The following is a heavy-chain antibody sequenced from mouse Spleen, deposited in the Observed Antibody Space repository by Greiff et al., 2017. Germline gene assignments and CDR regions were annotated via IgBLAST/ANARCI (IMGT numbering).Heavy chain of an antibody. V-gene: IGHV1-69*01. Sequence: VQLQQPGAELVMPGASVKLSCKASGYTFTSYWMHWVKQRPGQGLEWIGEIDPSDSYTNYNQKFKGKATLTVDKSSSTAYMQLSSLTSEDSAVYYCASLGYFDVWGTGTTVTVSS. CDR3: ASLGYFDV. CDR1: GYTFTSYW. J-gene: IGHJ1*03. CDR2: IDPSDSYT.